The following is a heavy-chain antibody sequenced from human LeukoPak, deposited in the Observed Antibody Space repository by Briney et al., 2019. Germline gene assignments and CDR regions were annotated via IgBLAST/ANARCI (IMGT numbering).Heavy chain of an antibody. Sequence: GASVKVSCKASGYSFTSYAMHWVRQAPGQRLEWMGWINVDNGDTKYSQNFQGRVTITRDTSANTAYMELSSLRSEDTAVYYCVRVYCSSTSCHYYFDYWGQGTLVTVSS. CDR3: VRVYCSSTSCHYYFDY. J-gene: IGHJ4*02. D-gene: IGHD2-2*01. V-gene: IGHV1-3*01. CDR2: INVDNGDT. CDR1: GYSFTSYA.